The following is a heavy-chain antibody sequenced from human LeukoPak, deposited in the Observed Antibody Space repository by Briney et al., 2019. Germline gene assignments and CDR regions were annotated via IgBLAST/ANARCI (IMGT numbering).Heavy chain of an antibody. CDR3: ARKTGAYYDSSGYYFEH. D-gene: IGHD3-22*01. CDR1: GFTFSSYS. CDR2: ISSSSSTI. V-gene: IGHV3-48*01. Sequence: GSLRLSCAASGFTFSSYSMNWVRQAPGKGLEWVSYISSSSSTIYYADSVKGRFTISRDNAKNSLYLQMNSLRAEDTAVYYCARKTGAYYDSSGYYFEHWGQGTLVTVSS. J-gene: IGHJ1*01.